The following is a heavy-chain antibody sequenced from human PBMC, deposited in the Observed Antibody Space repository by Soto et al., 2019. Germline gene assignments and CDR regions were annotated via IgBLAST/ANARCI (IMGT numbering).Heavy chain of an antibody. D-gene: IGHD3-10*01. CDR1: GFTFSTYD. CDR3: ARDATYGSVRGPDWYFDL. V-gene: IGHV3-13*04. J-gene: IGHJ2*01. CDR2: IGTTGDT. Sequence: EVQLVESGGGLVQPGGSLRLSCAASGFTFSTYDMHWVRQVTGKGLEWVSAIGTTGDTYYPGSVKGRFTISRDDAKNSLYLQMNSLGAGDTAVYYCARDATYGSVRGPDWYFDLWGRGTVVTVSS.